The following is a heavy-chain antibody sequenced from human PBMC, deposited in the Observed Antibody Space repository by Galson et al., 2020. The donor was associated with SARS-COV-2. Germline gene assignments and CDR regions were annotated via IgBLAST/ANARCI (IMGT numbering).Heavy chain of an antibody. CDR1: GFTFSSYA. J-gene: IGHJ4*02. V-gene: IGHV3-30*04. CDR2: ISYDGSNK. CDR3: ARPESGSYYSHFDY. Sequence: GGSLRLSCAASGFTFSSYAMHWVRQAPGKGLEWVAVISYDGSNKYYADSVKGRFTISRDNSKNTLYLQMNSLRAEDTAVYYCARPESGSYYSHFDYWGQGTLVTVSS. D-gene: IGHD1-26*01.